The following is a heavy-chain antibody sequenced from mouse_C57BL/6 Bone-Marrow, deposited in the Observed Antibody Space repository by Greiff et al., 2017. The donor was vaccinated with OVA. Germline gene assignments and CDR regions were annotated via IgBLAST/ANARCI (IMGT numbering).Heavy chain of an antibody. CDR2: IHPNSGST. CDR3: AKGPITAVGATYAKDFDV. CDR1: GYTFTSYW. D-gene: IGHD1-1*01. V-gene: IGHV1-64*01. J-gene: IGHJ1*03. Sequence: VQLQQPGAELVKPGASVKLSCKASGYTFTSYWMHWVKQRPGQGLEWIGMIHPNSGSTNYNEKFKSKATLTVDKSSSTAYMQLSSLTSEDSAVYYCAKGPITAVGATYAKDFDVWGTGTTVTVSS.